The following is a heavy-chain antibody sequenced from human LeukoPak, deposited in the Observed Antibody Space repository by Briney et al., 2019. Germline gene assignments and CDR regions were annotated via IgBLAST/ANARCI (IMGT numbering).Heavy chain of an antibody. CDR1: GYSISSGYY. V-gene: IGHV4-38-2*01. D-gene: IGHD2-2*01. Sequence: SETLSLTCAVSGYSISSGYYWGWIRQPPGKGLEWIAGIHHSGSTYYNSSLNSRVTISVDTSKNQFSLKPSSVTAADTAVYYCARGGGYCSSTSCPPRYWGQGTLVTVSS. CDR3: ARGGGYCSSTSCPPRY. CDR2: IHHSGST. J-gene: IGHJ4*02.